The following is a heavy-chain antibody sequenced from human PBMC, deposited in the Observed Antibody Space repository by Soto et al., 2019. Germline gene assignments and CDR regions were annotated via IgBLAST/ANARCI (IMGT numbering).Heavy chain of an antibody. J-gene: IGHJ6*02. CDR3: ARTYYDFWSGYSALYYYGMDV. Sequence: SETLSLTCTVSGGSISGSSYYWGWIRQPPGKGLEWIGSIYYSGSTYYNSSLKSRVTISVDTSKNQFSLKLSSVTAADTAVYYCARTYYDFWSGYSALYYYGMDVWGQGTTVT. D-gene: IGHD3-3*01. CDR2: IYYSGST. CDR1: GGSISGSSYY. V-gene: IGHV4-39*01.